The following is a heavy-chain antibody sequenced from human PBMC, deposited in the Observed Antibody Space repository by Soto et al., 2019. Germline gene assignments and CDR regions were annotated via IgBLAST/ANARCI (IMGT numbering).Heavy chain of an antibody. V-gene: IGHV1-18*04. J-gene: IGHJ4*02. Sequence: ASVKVSCKASGYTFTSYGISWVRQAPGQGLELMGWISAYNGNTNYAQKLQGRVTMTTGTSTSTAYMELRSLRSDDTAVYYCARDRGYYYDSSGSSGYWGQGTLVTVYS. D-gene: IGHD3-22*01. CDR1: GYTFTSYG. CDR3: ARDRGYYYDSSGSSGY. CDR2: ISAYNGNT.